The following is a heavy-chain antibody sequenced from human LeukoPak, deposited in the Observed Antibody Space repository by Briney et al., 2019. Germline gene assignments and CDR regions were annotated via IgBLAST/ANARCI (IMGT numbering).Heavy chain of an antibody. CDR1: GFTFSSYA. J-gene: IGHJ4*02. CDR2: ISSNGGST. Sequence: GGSLRLSCAASGFTFSSYAMHWVRQAPGKGLEYVSAISSNGGSTYYANSVKGRFTISRDNSKNSLYLQMNSLRAEDTAVYFCAKARYSGTSTPFDYWGQGTLVTVSS. D-gene: IGHD1-26*01. V-gene: IGHV3-64*01. CDR3: AKARYSGTSTPFDY.